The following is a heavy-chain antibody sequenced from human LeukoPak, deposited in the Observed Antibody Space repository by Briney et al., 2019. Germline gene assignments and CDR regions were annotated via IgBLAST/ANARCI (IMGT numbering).Heavy chain of an antibody. CDR1: VGTLCRYA. Sequence: SSVPVSCMACVGTLCRYAISWLGQAPGEGREWMGRINPILGIANYPQKFQGRDTITADKSTSTAYLELSSLRSEDTPGYDCARDPRSGYASEYGMDVW. CDR2: INPILGIA. J-gene: IGHJ6*01. CDR3: ARDPRSGYASEYGMDV. V-gene: IGHV1-69*04. D-gene: IGHD6-25*01.